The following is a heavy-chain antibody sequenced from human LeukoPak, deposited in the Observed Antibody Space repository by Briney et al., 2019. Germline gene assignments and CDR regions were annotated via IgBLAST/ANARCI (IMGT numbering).Heavy chain of an antibody. J-gene: IGHJ4*02. V-gene: IGHV3-23*01. CDR3: ARGSKDLDF. CDR2: IGSSGDST. D-gene: IGHD3-10*01. Sequence: GGSLRPSCAPSGFTFSSFAMNWVRQAPGKGLEWVSTIGSSGDSTYYADSVRGRFTISRDNSKNTMHLQMNNLRAEDTAFYYCARGSKDLDFWGQGTLVTVSS. CDR1: GFTFSSFA.